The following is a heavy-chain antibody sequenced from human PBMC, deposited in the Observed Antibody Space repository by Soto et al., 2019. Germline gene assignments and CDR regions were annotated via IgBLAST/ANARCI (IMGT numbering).Heavy chain of an antibody. J-gene: IGHJ3*02. Sequence: PGGSLRLSCAASGFTFSDYYMSWIRQAPGKGLEWVSYISSSGSTIYYADSVKGRFTISRDNAKNSLYLQMNSLRAEDTAVYYCAIVCVKATYYYVFDMWGQGTMVTVSS. V-gene: IGHV3-11*01. CDR3: AIVCVKATYYYVFDM. CDR2: ISSSGSTI. CDR1: GFTFSDYY. D-gene: IGHD3-10*01.